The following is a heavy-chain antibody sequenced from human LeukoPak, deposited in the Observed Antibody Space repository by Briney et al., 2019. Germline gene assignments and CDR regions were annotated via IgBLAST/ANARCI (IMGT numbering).Heavy chain of an antibody. CDR1: GFTFSSYG. CDR2: ISYDGSNK. J-gene: IGHJ4*02. V-gene: IGHV3-30*18. Sequence: GGSLRLSCAASGFTFSSYGMHWVRQAPGKGLEWVAVISYDGSNKYYADSVKGRFTISRDNSKNTLYLQMNSLRAEETAVYYCAKAQGYYDSSGYFTGYYFDYWGQGTLVTVSS. D-gene: IGHD3-22*01. CDR3: AKAQGYYDSSGYFTGYYFDY.